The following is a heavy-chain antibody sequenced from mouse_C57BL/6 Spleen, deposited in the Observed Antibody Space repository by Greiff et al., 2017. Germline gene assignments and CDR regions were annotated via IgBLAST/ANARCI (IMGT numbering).Heavy chain of an antibody. CDR1: GYTFTGYW. Sequence: QVHVKQPGAELMKPGASVKLSCKATGYTFTGYWIAWVKQRPGHGLEWIGVILPGSGSTNYNEKFKGKATFTADTSSTTANMQRSSLTTEDSAIYYCARSGGNYVFFAYWGQGTLVTVSA. CDR2: ILPGSGST. V-gene: IGHV1-9*01. CDR3: ARSGGNYVFFAY. D-gene: IGHD2-1*01. J-gene: IGHJ3*01.